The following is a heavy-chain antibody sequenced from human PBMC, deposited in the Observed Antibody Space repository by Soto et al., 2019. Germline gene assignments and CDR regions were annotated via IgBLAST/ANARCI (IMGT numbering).Heavy chain of an antibody. CDR2: INAGNGNR. Sequence: QVQLVQSGAEVKKPGASVKVSCKASGYTFTXXXXXXXXXXXXXXXEWMGWINAGNGNRKYSQKFQGRVTITRDTXXXXXXXXXXXXXXXXXXXXXXXXXXXXXXXXXDYWGQGTLVTVSS. J-gene: IGHJ4*02. V-gene: IGHV1-3*01. CDR1: GYTFTXXX. CDR3: XXXXXXXXXXXDY.